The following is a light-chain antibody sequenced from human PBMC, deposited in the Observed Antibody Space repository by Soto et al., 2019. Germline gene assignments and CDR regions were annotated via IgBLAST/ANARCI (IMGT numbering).Light chain of an antibody. V-gene: IGKV1-5*03. CDR1: ESLSNF. CDR2: KAS. Sequence: DIQMTQSPSTLSASLGDRVTITCRASESLSNFLAWYQQKPGRAPNLLIYKASNLQSGVPSRFSGSASGTGFTLTINNLQPDDFAVYYCQQYNNWPRRTFGQGTKVDI. J-gene: IGKJ1*01. CDR3: QQYNNWPRRT.